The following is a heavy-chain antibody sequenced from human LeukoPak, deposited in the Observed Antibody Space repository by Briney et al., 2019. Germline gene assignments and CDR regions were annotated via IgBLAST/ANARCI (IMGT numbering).Heavy chain of an antibody. J-gene: IGHJ4*02. CDR2: ISAYNGNT. V-gene: IGHV1-18*01. D-gene: IGHD6-6*01. CDR3: ARWAFEYSSSSPYDY. Sequence: ASVKVSCKASGGTFSSYAISWVRQAPGQGLEWMGWISAYNGNTNYAQKLQGRVTMTTGTSTSTAYMELRSLRSDDTAVYYCARWAFEYSSSSPYDYWGQGTLVTVSS. CDR1: GGTFSSYA.